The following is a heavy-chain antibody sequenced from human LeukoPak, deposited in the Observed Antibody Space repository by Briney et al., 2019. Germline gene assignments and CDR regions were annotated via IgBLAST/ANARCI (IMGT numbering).Heavy chain of an antibody. J-gene: IGHJ4*02. CDR1: GFTFSSYA. Sequence: GGSLRLSCAASGFTFSSYAMSWVRQAPGKGLEWVSAISGSGGSTYYADSVKGRFTISRDNSKNTLYLQMNSLRAEDTAVYYCAKDPYDFWSGYSRDYYFDYWGQGILVTVSS. D-gene: IGHD3-3*01. V-gene: IGHV3-23*01. CDR3: AKDPYDFWSGYSRDYYFDY. CDR2: ISGSGGST.